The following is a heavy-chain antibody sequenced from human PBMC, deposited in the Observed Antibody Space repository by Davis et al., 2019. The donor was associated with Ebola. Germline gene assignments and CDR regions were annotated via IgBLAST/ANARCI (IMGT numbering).Heavy chain of an antibody. D-gene: IGHD3-10*01. Sequence: PGGSLRLSCAASGFTFSSYGMHWVRQAPGKGLEWVAVIWYDGSNKYYADSVKGRFTISRDNSKNTLYLQMNSLRAEDTAVYYCAKEHTMVRGVIPNNWFDPWGQGTLVTVSS. CDR3: AKEHTMVRGVIPNNWFDP. V-gene: IGHV3-30*02. CDR2: IWYDGSNK. J-gene: IGHJ5*02. CDR1: GFTFSSYG.